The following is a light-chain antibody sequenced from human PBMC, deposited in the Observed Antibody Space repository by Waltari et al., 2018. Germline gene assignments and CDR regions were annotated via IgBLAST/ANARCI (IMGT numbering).Light chain of an antibody. J-gene: IGKJ4*01. CDR1: QSISSD. CDR2: GTS. CDR3: QQSYSTPPT. V-gene: IGKV1-39*01. Sequence: DIQMTQSPSSLSAYVGDRVTITCRASQSISSDLNWYQQKPGKAPKLLISGTSNLQSGVPSGFSGSWSGTDFTLTINSLQPLDSATYYCQQSYSTPPTFGGGTKVEI.